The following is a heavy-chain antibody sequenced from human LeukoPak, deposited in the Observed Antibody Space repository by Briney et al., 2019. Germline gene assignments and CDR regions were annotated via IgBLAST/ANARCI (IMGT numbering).Heavy chain of an antibody. V-gene: IGHV4-59*12. D-gene: IGHD1-7*01. Sequence: PSETLSLTCTVSGGSISSYYWSWIRQPPGKGLEWIGYIYYSGSTNYNPSLKSRVTISVDRSKNQFSLKLSSVTTADTAVYYCARELELRYWGQGTLVTVSS. J-gene: IGHJ4*02. CDR2: IYYSGST. CDR3: ARELELRY. CDR1: GGSISSYY.